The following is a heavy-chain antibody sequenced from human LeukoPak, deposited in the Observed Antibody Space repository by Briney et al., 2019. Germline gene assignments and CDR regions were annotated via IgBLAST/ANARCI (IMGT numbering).Heavy chain of an antibody. CDR2: IDSDGSST. CDR3: AKDAEWLVSRSLGFDH. J-gene: IGHJ4*02. Sequence: GSLRLSCAASGFTFSNYWMHWVRQAPGKGLVWVSRIDSDGSSTSYADSVKGRFTISGDNAKSTLYLQMNSLRAEDTAVYYCAKDAEWLVSRSLGFDHWGQGTLVTVSS. V-gene: IGHV3-74*01. D-gene: IGHD6-19*01. CDR1: GFTFSNYW.